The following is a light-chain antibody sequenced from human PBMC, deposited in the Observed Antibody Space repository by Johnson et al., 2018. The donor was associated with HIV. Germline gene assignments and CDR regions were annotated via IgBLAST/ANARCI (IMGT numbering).Light chain of an antibody. CDR2: ENN. CDR1: SPNIGNNY. CDR3: GTWDSRLSAYV. Sequence: QLVLTQPPSVSAAPGQKVTISCSGSSPNIGNNYVSWYQQLPGTAPKLLIYENNKRPSGIPDRFSGSKSGTSATLGITGLQTGDEAEYYCGTWDSRLSAYVFGTGTKVTVL. V-gene: IGLV1-51*02. J-gene: IGLJ1*01.